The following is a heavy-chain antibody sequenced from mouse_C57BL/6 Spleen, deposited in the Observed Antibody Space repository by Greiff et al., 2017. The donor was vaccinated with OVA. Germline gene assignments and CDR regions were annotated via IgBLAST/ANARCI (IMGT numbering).Heavy chain of an antibody. CDR1: GFSLTSYG. J-gene: IGHJ4*01. CDR3: AKNMELLYYYAMDY. CDR2: IWRGGST. D-gene: IGHD1-1*02. Sequence: QVQLKESGPGLVQPSQSLSITCTVSGFSLTSYGVHWVRQSPGKGLEWLGVIWRGGSTDYNAAFMSRLSITKDNSKSQVFFKMNSLRADDSAIYYCAKNMELLYYYAMDYWGHGPSVTVSS. V-gene: IGHV2-5*01.